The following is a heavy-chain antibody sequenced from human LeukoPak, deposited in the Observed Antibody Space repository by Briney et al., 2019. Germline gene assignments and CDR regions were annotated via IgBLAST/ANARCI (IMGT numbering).Heavy chain of an antibody. CDR3: ARGLYYFDY. Sequence: ASVTVSCKASGYTFTDYYIHWVRQAPGQGLEWMGRINPNSGGTDYAQKFQGSVTMTRDTSISTAYMELTRLRSDDTAVYYCARGLYYFDYWGQGTLVTVSS. CDR2: INPNSGGT. J-gene: IGHJ4*02. V-gene: IGHV1-2*06. CDR1: GYTFTDYY. D-gene: IGHD2-15*01.